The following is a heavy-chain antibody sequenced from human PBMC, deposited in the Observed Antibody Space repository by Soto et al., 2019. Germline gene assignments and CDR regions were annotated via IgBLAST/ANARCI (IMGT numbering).Heavy chain of an antibody. Sequence: SETLSLNCPVSGGSISSYYWSWIRQPPGKGLEWIGSIYYSGSTYYNPSLKSRVTVSVDTSKNQFSLKLSSVTAADTAVYYCARHPSDFWFDPWGQGTLVTVSS. CDR3: ARHPSDFWFDP. J-gene: IGHJ5*02. CDR2: IYYSGST. V-gene: IGHV4-59*05. CDR1: GGSISSYY. D-gene: IGHD2-21*02.